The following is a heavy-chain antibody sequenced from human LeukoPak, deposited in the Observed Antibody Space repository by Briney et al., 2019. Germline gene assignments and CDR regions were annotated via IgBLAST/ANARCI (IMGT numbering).Heavy chain of an antibody. D-gene: IGHD1-26*01. CDR2: IYYSGST. Sequence: SETLSLTCTVSGGSISSHYWSCIRQPPGKGLEWIGYIYYSGSTNYNPSLKSRVTISVDTSKNQFSLKLSSVTAADTAVYYCAREAYSGSYTNWGQGTLVTVSS. V-gene: IGHV4-59*11. CDR1: GGSISSHY. CDR3: AREAYSGSYTN. J-gene: IGHJ4*02.